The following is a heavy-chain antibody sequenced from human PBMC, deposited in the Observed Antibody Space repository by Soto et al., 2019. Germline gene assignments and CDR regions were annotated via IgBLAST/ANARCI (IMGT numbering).Heavy chain of an antibody. CDR3: ARDRPHSWLDP. D-gene: IGHD4-4*01. J-gene: IGHJ5*02. Sequence: GGSLRLSCAASGFTFSSYAMSWVRQAPGKGLEWVSAISGSGGSTYYADSVKGRFTISRDNAKNTIYLQMNSLRVEDTAVYYCARDRPHSWLDPWGQGTLVTVSS. V-gene: IGHV3-23*01. CDR1: GFTFSSYA. CDR2: ISGSGGST.